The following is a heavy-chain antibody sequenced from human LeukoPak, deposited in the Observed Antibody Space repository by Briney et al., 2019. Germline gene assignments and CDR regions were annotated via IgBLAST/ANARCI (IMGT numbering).Heavy chain of an antibody. J-gene: IGHJ6*02. V-gene: IGHV3-66*01. CDR1: GFSVSSSY. D-gene: IGHD1-26*01. Sequence: GGSLRLSCAASGFSVSSSYMSWVRQAPGKGLEWVSVIYSDGSTYYADSVKGRFTISRDNSKNTLYLQMNSLRAEDTAVSYCARDPVGAIGYGMDVWGQGTTVTVSS. CDR2: IYSDGST. CDR3: ARDPVGAIGYGMDV.